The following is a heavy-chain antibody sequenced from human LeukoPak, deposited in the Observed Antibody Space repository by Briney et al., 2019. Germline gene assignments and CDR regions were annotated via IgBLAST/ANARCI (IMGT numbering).Heavy chain of an antibody. V-gene: IGHV1-2*02. D-gene: IGHD3-3*01. J-gene: IGHJ4*02. Sequence: GASVKVSCKASGGTFSGYTISWVRQAPGQGLEWMGWINPNSGGTNYAQKFQGRVTMTRDTSISTAYMELSRLRSDDTAVYYCAREIKRITIFGVVISGGDYWGQGTLVTVSS. CDR3: AREIKRITIFGVVISGGDY. CDR1: GGTFSGYT. CDR2: INPNSGGT.